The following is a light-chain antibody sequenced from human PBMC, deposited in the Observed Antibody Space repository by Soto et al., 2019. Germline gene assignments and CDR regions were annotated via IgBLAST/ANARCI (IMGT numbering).Light chain of an antibody. CDR2: GAS. J-gene: IGKJ1*01. V-gene: IGKV3-20*01. Sequence: EIVLTQSPGTLSLSPGERATLSCRASQSVSSSYLAWYQQKPGQAPRLLIYGASSRATGIPDRFSGSGSGIDFTLTISRLEPEDFAVYYCQQYGGSPPGTFGQGTKV. CDR1: QSVSSSY. CDR3: QQYGGSPPGT.